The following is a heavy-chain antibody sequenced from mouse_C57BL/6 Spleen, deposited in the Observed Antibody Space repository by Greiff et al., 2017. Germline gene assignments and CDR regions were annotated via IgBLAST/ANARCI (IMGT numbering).Heavy chain of an antibody. V-gene: IGHV14-1*01. CDR2: IDPEDGDT. D-gene: IGHD3-2*02. CDR1: GFNIKDYY. J-gene: IGHJ3*01. CDR3: TTSETAQAAFAY. Sequence: VQLKESGAELVRPGASVKLSCTASGFNIKDYYMHWVKQRPEQGLEWIGRIDPEDGDTEYAPKCQGKATMTADTSSNTAYLQLSSLTSEDTAVYYCTTSETAQAAFAYWGQGTLVTVSA.